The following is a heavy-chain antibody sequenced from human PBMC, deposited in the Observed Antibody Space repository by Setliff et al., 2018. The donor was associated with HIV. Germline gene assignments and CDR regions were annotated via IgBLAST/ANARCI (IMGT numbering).Heavy chain of an antibody. J-gene: IGHJ6*03. D-gene: IGHD4-17*01. Sequence: PSETLSLTCTVSGGSISKYFWSWIRQSAEKGLEWIGRIYSSGSTNQNPSLKSRVSMSVDTSKSQFSLNLSSVTAADTAVYYCARDRPTVVTTHSRYYYYMDVWGKGTTVTVSS. CDR1: GGSISKYF. CDR3: ARDRPTVVTTHSRYYYYMDV. V-gene: IGHV4-4*07. CDR2: IYSSGST.